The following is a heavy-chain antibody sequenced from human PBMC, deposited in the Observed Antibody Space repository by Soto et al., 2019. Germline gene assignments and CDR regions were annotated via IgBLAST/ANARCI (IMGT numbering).Heavy chain of an antibody. CDR3: ARQRREGGGNDAFYI. J-gene: IGHJ3*02. CDR2: IYYSGST. D-gene: IGHD6-25*01. CDR1: GGSISSSSYY. V-gene: IGHV4-39*01. Sequence: SETLPLTCTVSGGSISSSSYYWGWIRQPPGKGLEWIGSIYYSGSTYYNPSLKSRVTISVDTSKNQFSLKLSSVTAADTAVYYCARQRREGGGNDAFYIWGQGTMVTVSS.